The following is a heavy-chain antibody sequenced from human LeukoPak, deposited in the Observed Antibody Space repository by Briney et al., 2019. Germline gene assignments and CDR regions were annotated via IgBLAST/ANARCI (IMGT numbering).Heavy chain of an antibody. V-gene: IGHV5-51*01. CDR3: ARHRGPPYDSTPLPGY. D-gene: IGHD3-22*01. CDR2: IYPGDSDT. CDR1: GYSFTSYW. Sequence: GESLNISWKASGYSFTSYWIGWVRQLPGKGLEWMGIIYPGDSDTRYSPSFQGQVTISADKSISTAYLQWSSLKASDTAMYYCARHRGPPYDSTPLPGYWGQGTRVTVSS. J-gene: IGHJ4*02.